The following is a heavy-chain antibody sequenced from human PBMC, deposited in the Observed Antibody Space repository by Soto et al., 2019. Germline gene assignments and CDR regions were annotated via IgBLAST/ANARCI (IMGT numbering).Heavy chain of an antibody. J-gene: IGHJ6*02. Sequence: VGSLRLSCAASGFTFSSYAMSWVRQAPGKGLEWVSAISGSGGSTYYADSVKGRFTISRDNSKNTLYLQMNSLRAEDTAVYYCAKAPRTPWDYYGMDVWGQGTTVTVSS. V-gene: IGHV3-23*01. CDR1: GFTFSSYA. CDR2: ISGSGGST. CDR3: AKAPRTPWDYYGMDV.